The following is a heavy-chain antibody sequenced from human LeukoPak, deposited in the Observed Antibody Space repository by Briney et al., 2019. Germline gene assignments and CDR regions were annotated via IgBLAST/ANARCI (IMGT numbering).Heavy chain of an antibody. CDR3: ARGNGWYRDDAFDI. J-gene: IGHJ3*02. Sequence: SETLSLTCAVYGGSFSGYYWSWIRQPPGKGLEWLGYIYYSGSTNYNPSLKSRVTISVDTSKNQFSLKLSSVTAADTAVYYCARGNGWYRDDAFDIWGQGTMVTVSS. CDR1: GGSFSGYY. CDR2: IYYSGST. D-gene: IGHD6-19*01. V-gene: IGHV4-59*01.